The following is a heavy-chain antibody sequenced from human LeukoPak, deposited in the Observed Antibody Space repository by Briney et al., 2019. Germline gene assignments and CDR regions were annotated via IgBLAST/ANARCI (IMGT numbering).Heavy chain of an antibody. Sequence: PGGTLRLSCSASGFTFSNYGMNWVRQAPGKGLEWISHISGSGVNTYYADSVKGRVTISRDNAKNTLYLQMNSLRAEDTAVYYCARDHLSSGSSPDYYYYYYMDVWGKGTTVTISS. CDR1: GFTFSNYG. D-gene: IGHD6-19*01. CDR3: ARDHLSSGSSPDYYYYYYMDV. J-gene: IGHJ6*03. V-gene: IGHV3-23*01. CDR2: ISGSGVNT.